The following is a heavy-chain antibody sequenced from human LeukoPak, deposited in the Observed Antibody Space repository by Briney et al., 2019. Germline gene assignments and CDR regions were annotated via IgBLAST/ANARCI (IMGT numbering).Heavy chain of an antibody. V-gene: IGHV3-66*01. D-gene: IGHD3-10*01. CDR2: IYSAGGT. CDR1: GFTVSNNN. J-gene: IGHJ4*02. Sequence: QAGGSLRLSCAASGFTVSNNNINWVRQAPGKGLEWVSIIYSAGGTNYADSVKGRFTISRDNSKNTVYLQMNSLRAEDTAVYYCARDGILWFGELLTHFDYWGQGTLVTVSS. CDR3: ARDGILWFGELLTHFDY.